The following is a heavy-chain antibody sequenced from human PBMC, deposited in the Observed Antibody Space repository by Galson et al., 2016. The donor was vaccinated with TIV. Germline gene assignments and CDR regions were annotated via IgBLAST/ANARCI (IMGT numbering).Heavy chain of an antibody. V-gene: IGHV3-33*01. D-gene: IGHD3-10*01. CDR2: LWFDGSDN. CDR1: GFTFGSFG. J-gene: IGHJ4*02. Sequence: SLRLSCAASGFTFGSFGMHWVRQAPGKGLEWVAGLWFDGSDNKYRDSVKGRFSVSRDNSRNTVHLQMNSLRAEDTAVYYCAREFKDYFFDYWGQGTLVTVSS. CDR3: AREFKDYFFDY.